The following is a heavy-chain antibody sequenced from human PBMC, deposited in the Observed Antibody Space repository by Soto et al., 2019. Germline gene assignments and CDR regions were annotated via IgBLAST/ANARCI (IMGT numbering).Heavy chain of an antibody. V-gene: IGHV4-31*03. D-gene: IGHD2-15*01. CDR1: GGSISTGGHY. J-gene: IGHJ4*02. Sequence: QVQLQESGPGLVKPSQTLSLTCNVSGGSISTGGHYWGWIRQHPGKGLEWIGYVYFSGSTYYNPSLTSRLSVSIDTSKTQFSLKLDSVTAADTAVYYCASVAVTASPGIFDYWGQGTLVTVSS. CDR2: VYFSGST. CDR3: ASVAVTASPGIFDY.